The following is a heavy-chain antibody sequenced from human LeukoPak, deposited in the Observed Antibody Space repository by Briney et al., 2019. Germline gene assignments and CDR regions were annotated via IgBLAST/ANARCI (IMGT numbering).Heavy chain of an antibody. V-gene: IGHV3-48*03. J-gene: IGHJ4*02. Sequence: GGSLRLPYPPFGFPCGGKEWSWVRPAHGKRQKWVSYISSSGSTIYYADSVKGRFTISRDNAKNSLYLQMNSLRAEDTAVYYCAREESGSLNWGQGTLVTVSS. CDR2: ISSSGSTI. CDR3: AREESGSLN. D-gene: IGHD1-26*01. CDR1: GFPCGGK.